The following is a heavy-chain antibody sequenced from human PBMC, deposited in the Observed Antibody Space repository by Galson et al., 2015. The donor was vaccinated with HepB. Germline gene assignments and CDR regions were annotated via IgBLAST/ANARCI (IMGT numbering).Heavy chain of an antibody. V-gene: IGHV4-4*07. J-gene: IGHJ5*02. D-gene: IGHD2-15*01. CDR3: ARGIGHCGGGSCYEWFDP. Sequence: SETLSLTCTVSGGVIRGYCWSWIRQPAGKGLEWIGRICTPGSTNFSPFLNSRITMSVDTSKNQVSLRLTSVTAADTAVYSCARGIGHCGGGSCYEWFDPWGRGMQVTVSS. CDR2: ICTPGST. CDR1: GGVIRGYC.